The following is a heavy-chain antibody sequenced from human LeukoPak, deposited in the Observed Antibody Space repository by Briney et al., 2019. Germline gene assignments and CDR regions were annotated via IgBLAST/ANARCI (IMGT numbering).Heavy chain of an antibody. Sequence: GGSLRLSCAASGFTFSSYGMHWVRQAPGKGLEWVAFISYDGSNKYYADSVKGRFTISRDNSKNTLYLQMNSLRAEDTAVYYCAKDLTMIVVVTSPDYWGQGTLVTVSS. CDR2: ISYDGSNK. CDR3: AKDLTMIVVVTSPDY. CDR1: GFTFSSYG. V-gene: IGHV3-30*18. D-gene: IGHD3-22*01. J-gene: IGHJ4*02.